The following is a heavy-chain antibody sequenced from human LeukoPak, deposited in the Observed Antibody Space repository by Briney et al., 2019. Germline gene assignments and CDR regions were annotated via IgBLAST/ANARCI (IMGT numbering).Heavy chain of an antibody. CDR3: ARAPVGATTIDY. Sequence: SETLSVTCAVYGGSFSGYYWSWIRQPPGKGLEWIGEINHSGSTNYNPSLKSRVTISVDTSKNQFSLKLSSVTAADTAVYYCARAPVGATTIDYWGQGTLVTVSS. CDR2: INHSGST. D-gene: IGHD1-26*01. V-gene: IGHV4-34*01. CDR1: GGSFSGYY. J-gene: IGHJ4*02.